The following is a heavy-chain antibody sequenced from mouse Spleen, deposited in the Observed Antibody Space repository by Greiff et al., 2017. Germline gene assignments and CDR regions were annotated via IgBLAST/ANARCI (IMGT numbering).Heavy chain of an antibody. D-gene: IGHD4-1*01. CDR2: INPSTGGT. J-gene: IGHJ2*01. CDR3: ARTGTTHFDD. CDR1: GYSFTGYY. Sequence: VQLQQSGPELVKPGASVKISCKASGYSFTGYYMNWVKQSPEKSLEWIGEINPSTGGTTYNQKFKAKATLTVDKSSSTAYMQLKSLTSEDSAVYYCARTGTTHFDDWGEGTTLTVSS. V-gene: IGHV1-42*01.